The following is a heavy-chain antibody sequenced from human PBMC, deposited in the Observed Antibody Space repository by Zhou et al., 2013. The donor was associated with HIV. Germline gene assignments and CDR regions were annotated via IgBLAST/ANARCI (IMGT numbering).Heavy chain of an antibody. CDR3: ARDAGGWYSPVGSYYYYGMDV. D-gene: IGHD6-19*01. CDR2: ISAYNGNT. Sequence: QVQLVQSGAEVKKPGASVKVSCKASGYTFTSYGISWVRQAPGQGLEWMGWISAYNGNTNYAQKLQGRVTMTTDTSTSTAYMELRSLRSDDTAVYYCARDAGGWYSPVGSYYYYGMDVWGQGTTVTVSS. J-gene: IGHJ6*02. CDR1: GYTFTSYG. V-gene: IGHV1-18*01.